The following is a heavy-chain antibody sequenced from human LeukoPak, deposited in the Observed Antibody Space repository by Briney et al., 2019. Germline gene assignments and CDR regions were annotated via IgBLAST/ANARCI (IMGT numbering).Heavy chain of an antibody. Sequence: GGSLRLSCAVSGFTFSSYWMSWVRQAPGRGLEWVASINQDGSEKYYVDSVKGRFTISRDNAKNSLYQQMNSLRAEDTAVYYCARDTYWGQGTLVTVSS. CDR3: ARDTY. CDR2: INQDGSEK. CDR1: GFTFSSYW. J-gene: IGHJ4*02. V-gene: IGHV3-7*01.